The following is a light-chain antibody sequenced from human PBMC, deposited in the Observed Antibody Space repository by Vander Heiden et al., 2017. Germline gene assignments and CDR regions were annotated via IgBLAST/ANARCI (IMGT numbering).Light chain of an antibody. J-gene: IGKJ4*01. CDR1: QSIGYY. CDR3: QQSDKTPPT. Sequence: DIQMTQSPSSLSASVGARVTITCRASQSIGYYLNWYQQKPGKAPKLLIYTTFNLQSGVPSRFSGSGSGTDFTLTISSLQPEDFATYYCQQSDKTPPTCGGGTKVEIK. CDR2: TTF. V-gene: IGKV1-39*01.